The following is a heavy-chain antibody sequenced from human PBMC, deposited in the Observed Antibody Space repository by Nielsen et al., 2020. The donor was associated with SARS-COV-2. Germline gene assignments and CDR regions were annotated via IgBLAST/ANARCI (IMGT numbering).Heavy chain of an antibody. CDR2: NSGFNGNT. D-gene: IGHD6-19*01. J-gene: IGHJ4*02. CDR3: ARWRTYGNGWDF. V-gene: IGHV1-18*01. CDR1: GYTFSNFG. Sequence: ASVKVSCKASGYTFSNFGLSWVRQAPARGLEWIGGNSGFNGNTNYLQKFKGRVTMTTHSSTGTVYMELRSLRADDTAIYYCARWRTYGNGWDFWGQGTLVTVSS.